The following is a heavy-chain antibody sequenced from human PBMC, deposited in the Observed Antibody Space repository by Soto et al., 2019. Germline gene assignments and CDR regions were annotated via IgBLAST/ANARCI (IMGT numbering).Heavy chain of an antibody. V-gene: IGHV3-66*01. CDR2: IYSGGST. Sequence: GGSLRLSCAASGFTVSSNYMSWVRQAPGKGLEWVSVIYSGGSTYYADSVKGRFTISRDNSKNTLYLQMNSLRAEDTAVYYCARGIRIFGVVTEVRGAFDIWGQGTMVTVSS. CDR3: ARGIRIFGVVTEVRGAFDI. CDR1: GFTVSSNY. J-gene: IGHJ3*02. D-gene: IGHD3-3*01.